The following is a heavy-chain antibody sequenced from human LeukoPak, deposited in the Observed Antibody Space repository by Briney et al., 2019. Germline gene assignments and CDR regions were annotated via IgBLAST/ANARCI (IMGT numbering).Heavy chain of an antibody. CDR3: ARDEPTSLRYFDYYYYMDV. Sequence: PGGSLRLSCTVSGFTVSSNSMSWVRQAPGKGLEWVSFIYSDNTHYSDSVKGRFTISRDNAKNSLYLQMNSLRAEDTAVYYCARDEPTSLRYFDYYYYMDVWGKGTTVTVSS. D-gene: IGHD3-9*01. J-gene: IGHJ6*03. V-gene: IGHV3-53*01. CDR1: GFTVSSNS. CDR2: IYSDNT.